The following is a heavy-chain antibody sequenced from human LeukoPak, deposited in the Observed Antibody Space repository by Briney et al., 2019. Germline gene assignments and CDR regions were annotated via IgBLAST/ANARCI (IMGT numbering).Heavy chain of an antibody. CDR3: AKYSSSWHVNWFDP. CDR1: GFTFSNYA. J-gene: IGHJ5*02. CDR2: ISGSGGST. Sequence: PGGSLRLSCAVSGFTFSNYAMSWVRQAPGKGLEWVSGISGSGGSTYYADSVKGRFTISRDNSKNTLYLQMNSLRAEDTAVYYCAKYSSSWHVNWFDPWGQGTLVTVSS. D-gene: IGHD6-13*01. V-gene: IGHV3-23*01.